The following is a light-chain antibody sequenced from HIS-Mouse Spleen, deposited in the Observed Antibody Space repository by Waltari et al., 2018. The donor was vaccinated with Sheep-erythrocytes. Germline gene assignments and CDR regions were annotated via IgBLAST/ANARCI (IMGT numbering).Light chain of an antibody. V-gene: IGKV1-5*03. CDR2: KAS. CDR3: QQYNSYSWT. CDR1: QSFSSW. J-gene: IGKJ1*01. Sequence: DIQITQSPSTLSASVRDRVTIICRASQSFSSWLAWYQQKPGNAPKLRIYKASSLESGVPSRFSGSGSGTEFTLTISSLQPDDFATYYCQQYNSYSWTFGQGTKVEIK.